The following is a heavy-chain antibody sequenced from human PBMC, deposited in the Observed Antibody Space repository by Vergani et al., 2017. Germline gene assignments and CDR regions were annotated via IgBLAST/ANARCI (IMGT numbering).Heavy chain of an antibody. D-gene: IGHD3-10*01. CDR3: AGVVELLVRGYYYYCKDV. Sequence: QVQLVQSGAEVKKPGASVTVSCNASGYTFTSYAMHWVRQAPGQRLEWMGWINAGNGNTNYSQKFQGRITITRDTSASTAYMEPSSLRSEDTAVYYCAGVVELLVRGYYYYCKDVWGKGTTVTVS. CDR1: GYTFTSYA. V-gene: IGHV1-3*01. CDR2: INAGNGNT. J-gene: IGHJ6*03.